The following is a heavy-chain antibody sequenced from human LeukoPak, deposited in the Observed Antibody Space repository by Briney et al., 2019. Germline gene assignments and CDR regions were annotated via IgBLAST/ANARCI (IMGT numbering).Heavy chain of an antibody. D-gene: IGHD6-6*01. J-gene: IGHJ6*02. Sequence: ASVKVSCKASGYTFTSYYMHWVRQAPGQGLEWMGIINPSGGSTSYAQKFQGRVTMTRDTSTSTVYMELSSLRSEDTAVYYCARDPNLQGYSSSLYYYYHGMDVWGQGTTVTVSS. CDR1: GYTFTSYY. CDR2: INPSGGST. V-gene: IGHV1-46*01. CDR3: ARDPNLQGYSSSLYYYYHGMDV.